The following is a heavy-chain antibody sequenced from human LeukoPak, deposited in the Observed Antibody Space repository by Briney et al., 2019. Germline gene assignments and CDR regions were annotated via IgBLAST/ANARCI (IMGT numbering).Heavy chain of an antibody. CDR3: ARGGTRKLDY. Sequence: GRSLRLSCAASGFTFNGYAMHWVRQAPGKGLEWVSGISWNSGRIGYADSVKGRFTISRDNAKNSLYLQMNSLRAEDTAVYYCARGGTRKLDYWGQGTLVTVSS. V-gene: IGHV3-9*01. J-gene: IGHJ4*02. D-gene: IGHD1-1*01. CDR1: GFTFNGYA. CDR2: ISWNSGRI.